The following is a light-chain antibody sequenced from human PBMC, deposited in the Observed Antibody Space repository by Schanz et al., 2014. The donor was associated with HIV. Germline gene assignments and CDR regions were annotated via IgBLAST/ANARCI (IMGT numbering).Light chain of an antibody. CDR3: QHYGSS. CDR2: GAS. J-gene: IGKJ3*01. V-gene: IGKV3-20*01. CDR1: QSIRASH. Sequence: EIVLTQSPATLSLSPGERATLSCRASQSIRASHLAWYQQKPGQAPRLLIFGASNRATGIPDRFSGGESGTDFTLTISRLEPEDFAVYYCQHYGSSFGPGTKVDIK.